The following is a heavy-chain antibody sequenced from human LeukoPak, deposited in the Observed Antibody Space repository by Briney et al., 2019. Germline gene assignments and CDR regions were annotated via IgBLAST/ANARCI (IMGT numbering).Heavy chain of an antibody. J-gene: IGHJ4*02. CDR3: ARSSSAYYFNY. V-gene: IGHV4-39*07. Sequence: SETLSLTCTVSGGSISSSSYYWGWIRQPPGKGLEWIGSIYYSGSTYYNPSLKSRVTISVDTSKNQVSLKLSSVTAADTAVYYCARSSSAYYFNYWGQGTLVTVSS. CDR1: GGSISSSSYY. CDR2: IYYSGST. D-gene: IGHD6-6*01.